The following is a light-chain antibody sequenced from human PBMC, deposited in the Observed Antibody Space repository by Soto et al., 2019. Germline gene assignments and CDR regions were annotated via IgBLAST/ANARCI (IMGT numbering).Light chain of an antibody. V-gene: IGKV1-39*01. CDR2: AAS. CDR1: QSISSY. Sequence: DIQMTQSPSSLSASVGDRVTITCRASQSISSYLNWYQQKPGKAPKLLIYAASSLQSGVPSRFSGSGSGTDFTLTISSLQPEDFATYYFQRYNSHWTFDQGPKVDIK. CDR3: QRYNSHWT. J-gene: IGKJ1*01.